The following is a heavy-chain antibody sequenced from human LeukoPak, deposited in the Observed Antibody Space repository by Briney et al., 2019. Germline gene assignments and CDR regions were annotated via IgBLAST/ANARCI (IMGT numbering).Heavy chain of an antibody. CDR3: TGHGSNSY. CDR2: MSGVGNT. CDR1: GFSINNNG. V-gene: IGHV3-23*01. Sequence: GGSLRLSCVVSGFSINNNGLSWFRQAPGKGLEWVSDMSGVGNTYYAESVKGRFTISRDNFKNTFFLQMNSLRAEDTALYYATGHGSNSYWGQGALVAVFS. D-gene: IGHD5-24*01. J-gene: IGHJ4*02.